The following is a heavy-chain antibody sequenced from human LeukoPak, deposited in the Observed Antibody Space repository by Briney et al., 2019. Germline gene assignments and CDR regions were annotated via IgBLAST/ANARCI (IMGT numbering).Heavy chain of an antibody. CDR3: ARWDSSSWYPYFDY. CDR2: ISAYNRNT. CDR1: GYTFTSYG. J-gene: IGHJ4*02. V-gene: IGHV1-18*01. Sequence: VSVNVSCKASGYTFTSYGISWVRQAPGQGLEWMGWISAYNRNTNYEQKLQGRVTMTTDTSTSTAYMELRSPRSDDTAVYYCARWDSSSWYPYFDYWGQGTLVTVSS. D-gene: IGHD6-13*01.